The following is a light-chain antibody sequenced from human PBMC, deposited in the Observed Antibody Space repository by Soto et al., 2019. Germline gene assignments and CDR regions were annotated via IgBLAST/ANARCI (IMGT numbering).Light chain of an antibody. CDR2: DVT. Sequence: LTQPPSVSGSPGQSVTISCTGTSSDVGGYDYVSWYQQRPGKAPKPLIYDVTKRPSGVPDRFSGSKSGNTASLTISGLQAEDEADFYSSSSGGSFPYVFGTGTKVTV. CDR3: SSSGGSFPYV. CDR1: SSDVGGYDY. J-gene: IGLJ1*01. V-gene: IGLV2-11*01.